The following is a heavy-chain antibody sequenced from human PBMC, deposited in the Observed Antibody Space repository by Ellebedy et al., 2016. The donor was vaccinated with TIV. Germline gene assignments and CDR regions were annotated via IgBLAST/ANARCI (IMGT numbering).Heavy chain of an antibody. Sequence: MPSETLSLTCTVSGTSITNYFWSWIRQPPGKGLEWIGYTSYRGSIHYNPSLKSRVTISPDMSTNQLALRLSSVTAADTAVYFCARQSGAAAGFLDYWGQGTLVTVSS. V-gene: IGHV4-59*08. CDR3: ARQSGAAAGFLDY. CDR2: TSYRGSI. J-gene: IGHJ4*02. D-gene: IGHD6-13*01. CDR1: GTSITNYF.